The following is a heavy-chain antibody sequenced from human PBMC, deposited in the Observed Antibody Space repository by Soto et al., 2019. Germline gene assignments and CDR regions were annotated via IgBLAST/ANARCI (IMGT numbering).Heavy chain of an antibody. CDR1: GYTFTGYY. Sequence: GASVKVSCKASGYTFTGYYMHWVRQAPGQGLEWMGWINPNSGGTNYAQKFQGWVTMTRDTSISTAYMELSRLRSDDTAVYYCARGSDYYDSSGYSAYYYYGMDVWGQGTTVTVSS. J-gene: IGHJ6*02. V-gene: IGHV1-2*04. CDR2: INPNSGGT. D-gene: IGHD3-22*01. CDR3: ARGSDYYDSSGYSAYYYYGMDV.